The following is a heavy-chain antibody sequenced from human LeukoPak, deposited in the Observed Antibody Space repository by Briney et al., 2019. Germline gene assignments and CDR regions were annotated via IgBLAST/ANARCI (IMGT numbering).Heavy chain of an antibody. D-gene: IGHD6-13*01. CDR3: ARDSFGKQQLPPPPRVSYFDY. J-gene: IGHJ4*02. CDR2: IKQDGSEK. Sequence: GGSLRLSCAASGFTFSSYWMSWVRQAPGKGLEWVANIKQDGSEKYYVDSVKGRFTISRDNAKNSLYLQMNSLRAEDTAVYYCARDSFGKQQLPPPPRVSYFDYWGQGTLVTVSS. CDR1: GFTFSSYW. V-gene: IGHV3-7*01.